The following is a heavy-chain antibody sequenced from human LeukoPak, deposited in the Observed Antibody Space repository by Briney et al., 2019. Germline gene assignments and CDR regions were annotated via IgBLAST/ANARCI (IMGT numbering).Heavy chain of an antibody. J-gene: IGHJ6*03. CDR1: GGSISSYY. Sequence: LSLTCTVSGGSISSYYWSWIRQPPGKGLEWIGYIYYSGSTNYNPSLKSRVTISADTSKNQFSLKLSSVTAADTAVYYCARSNYWDYYYYYMDVWGKGTTVTISS. V-gene: IGHV4-59*01. CDR2: IYYSGST. CDR3: ARSNYWDYYYYYMDV. D-gene: IGHD5-24*01.